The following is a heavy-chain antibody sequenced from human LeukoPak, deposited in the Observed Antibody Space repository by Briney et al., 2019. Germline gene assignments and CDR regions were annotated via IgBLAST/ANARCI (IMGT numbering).Heavy chain of an antibody. CDR3: ARVHGYYIGLYYFDY. V-gene: IGHV1-18*01. Sequence: GASVKVSCKASGYTYTTYGISWVRQAPGQGLEWMGWISGNGDSTKYVQEFQGRVTMTTDTSTSTAYMDLRSLRSDDTAIYYCARVHGYYIGLYYFDYWGQGTLVTVSS. J-gene: IGHJ4*02. CDR2: ISGNGDST. D-gene: IGHD4-17*01. CDR1: GYTYTTYG.